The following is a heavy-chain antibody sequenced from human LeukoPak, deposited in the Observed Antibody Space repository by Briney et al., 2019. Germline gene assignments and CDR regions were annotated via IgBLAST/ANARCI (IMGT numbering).Heavy chain of an antibody. CDR2: ISGSGGST. CDR3: AKAEYYYDSSRVGVYYFDY. Sequence: GGSLRLSCAASGFTFSSYAMSWVRQAPGKGLEWVSAISGSGGSTYYADSVKGRFTISRDNSKNTLYLQMNSLRAEDTAVYYCAKAEYYYDSSRVGVYYFDYWGQGTLVTVSS. J-gene: IGHJ4*02. D-gene: IGHD3-22*01. V-gene: IGHV3-23*01. CDR1: GFTFSSYA.